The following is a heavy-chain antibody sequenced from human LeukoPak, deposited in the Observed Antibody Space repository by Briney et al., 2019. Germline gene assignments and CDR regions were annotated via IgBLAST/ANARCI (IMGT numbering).Heavy chain of an antibody. CDR3: TKEFCGSRVDCAGGSYYDF. D-gene: IGHD2-15*01. Sequence: GGSLRLSCAASGFTFSKDDFHWVRQAPGKGLEWVAAIGVTGDTYYADSVKGRFTISREDAANSLYLQMRSLGAGDTALYYCTKEFCGSRVDCAGGSYYDFWGRGALVTVSS. V-gene: IGHV3-13*01. CDR1: GFTFSKDD. J-gene: IGHJ2*01. CDR2: IGVTGDT.